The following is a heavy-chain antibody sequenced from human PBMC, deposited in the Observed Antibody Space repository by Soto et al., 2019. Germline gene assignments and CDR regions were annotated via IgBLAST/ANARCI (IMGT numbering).Heavy chain of an antibody. D-gene: IGHD5-18*01. CDR1: GFSLSTSGMC. Sequence: SGPTLVSPTQTLTLTCTFSGFSLSTSGMCVSWIRQPPGKALEWLARIDWDDDKYYSTSLKTRLTISKDTSKNQVVLTMTNMDPVDTATYYCARIIDRYSYGYYFDYWGQGTLVTVSS. CDR3: ARIIDRYSYGYYFDY. CDR2: IDWDDDK. V-gene: IGHV2-70*11. J-gene: IGHJ4*02.